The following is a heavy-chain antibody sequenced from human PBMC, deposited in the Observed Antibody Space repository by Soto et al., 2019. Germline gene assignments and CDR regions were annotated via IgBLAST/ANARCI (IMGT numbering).Heavy chain of an antibody. CDR1: GASISSSF. CDR3: ARGRNTYTSDWYVEY. V-gene: IGHV4-59*01. Sequence: QVQLQGSGPRLVKPSETLSLTCTVSGASISSSFWYWIRQSPEKGLEWIGYVYYSETTQYTPSFKSRVSISVDTSKSQFSLRLSSVTAADTAVYYCARGRNTYTSDWYVEYWGQGTLVTVSS. CDR2: VYYSETT. D-gene: IGHD6-19*01. J-gene: IGHJ4*02.